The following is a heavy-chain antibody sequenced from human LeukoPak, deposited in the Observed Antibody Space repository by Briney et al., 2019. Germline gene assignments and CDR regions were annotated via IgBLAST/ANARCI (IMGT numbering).Heavy chain of an antibody. CDR1: GDSVSSDSAA. V-gene: IGHV6-1*01. CDR2: TYYRSKWYN. CDR3: ARGSVGFFNY. J-gene: IGHJ4*02. D-gene: IGHD1-26*01. Sequence: SQTLPLTCAIFGDSVSSDSAAWNWIRQSPLRGLEWLGRTYYRSKWYNDYAVSVKSRITINPDTSKNQFSLQLNSVTPEDTAVSYCARGSVGFFNYWGQGTLVTVSS.